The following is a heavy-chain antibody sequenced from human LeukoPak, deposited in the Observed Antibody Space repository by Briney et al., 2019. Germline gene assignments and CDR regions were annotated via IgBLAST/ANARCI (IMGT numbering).Heavy chain of an antibody. Sequence: ASVKVSCKVSGYTLTELSMHWVRQAPGKGLEWMGGFDPEDGETIYAQKFQGRVTMTEDTSTDTAYMELSSLRSEDTAVNYCATEYSSGWWGAFDIWGQGTMVTVSS. V-gene: IGHV1-24*01. J-gene: IGHJ3*02. D-gene: IGHD6-19*01. CDR2: FDPEDGET. CDR3: ATEYSSGWWGAFDI. CDR1: GYTLTELS.